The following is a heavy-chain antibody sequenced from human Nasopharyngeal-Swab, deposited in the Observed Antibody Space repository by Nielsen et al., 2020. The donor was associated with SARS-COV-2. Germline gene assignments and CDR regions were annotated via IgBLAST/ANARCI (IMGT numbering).Heavy chain of an antibody. CDR3: AREKVEMATIAFDAFDI. J-gene: IGHJ3*02. V-gene: IGHV4-34*01. Sequence: SETLSLTCAVYGGSFSGYYWSWIRQPPGKGLEWIGEINHSGSTNYNPSLKSRVTISVDTSKNQFSLKLSSVTAEDTAVYYCAREKVEMATIAFDAFDIWGQGTMVTVSS. CDR2: INHSGST. CDR1: GGSFSGYY. D-gene: IGHD5-24*01.